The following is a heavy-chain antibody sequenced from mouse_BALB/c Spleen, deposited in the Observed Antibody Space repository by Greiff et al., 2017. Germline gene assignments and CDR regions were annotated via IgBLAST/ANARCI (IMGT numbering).Heavy chain of an antibody. V-gene: IGHV1-77*01. CDR2: IYPGSGST. J-gene: IGHJ2*01. D-gene: IGHD1-1*01. CDR3: ATITTYFDY. Sequence: VHLVESGPELVKPGASVKMSCKASGYTFTDYVISWVKQRTGQGLEWIGEIYPGSGSTYYNEKFKGKATLTADKSSNTAYMQLSSLTSEDSAVYFCATITTYFDYWGQGTTLTVSS. CDR1: GYTFTDYV.